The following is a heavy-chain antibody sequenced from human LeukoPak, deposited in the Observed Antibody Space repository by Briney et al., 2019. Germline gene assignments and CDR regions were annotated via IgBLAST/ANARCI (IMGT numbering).Heavy chain of an antibody. V-gene: IGHV1-46*01. J-gene: IGHJ1*01. CDR1: GYTFTSYY. CDR3: AREEVYCSGGSCPPRYEYFQH. Sequence: ASVKLSCKASGYTFTSYYMHWVRHAPGQGLEWMGIINPSGGSTSYAQKFQGRVTMTRDTSTSTVYMELSSLRSEDTAVYYCAREEVYCSGGSCPPRYEYFQHWGQGTLVTVSS. D-gene: IGHD2-15*01. CDR2: INPSGGST.